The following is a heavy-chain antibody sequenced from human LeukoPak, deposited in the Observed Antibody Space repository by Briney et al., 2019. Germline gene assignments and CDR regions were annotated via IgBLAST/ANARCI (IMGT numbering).Heavy chain of an antibody. CDR1: GGSFSGYY. D-gene: IGHD2-2*01. CDR3: ARGGAGYCSSTSCLYYFDY. J-gene: IGHJ4*02. V-gene: IGHV4-34*01. CDR2: INHSGST. Sequence: SETLSLTCAVYGGSFSGYYWSWIRQPPGKGLEWIGEINHSGSTNYNPSLKSRVTISVDTSKNQFSLKLSSVTAADTAVYYCARGGAGYCSSTSCLYYFDYWGQGTLVTVS.